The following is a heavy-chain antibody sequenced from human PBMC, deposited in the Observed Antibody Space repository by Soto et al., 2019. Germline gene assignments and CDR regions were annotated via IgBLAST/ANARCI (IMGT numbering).Heavy chain of an antibody. Sequence: SVKVSCKASGGTFSSYAISWVRQAPGQGPEWMGGIIPIFGTANYAQKFQGRVTITADESTSTAYMELSSLRSEDTAVYYCARDLSRRGVFDYWGQGTLVTVSS. J-gene: IGHJ4*02. V-gene: IGHV1-69*13. D-gene: IGHD3-10*01. CDR2: IIPIFGTA. CDR3: ARDLSRRGVFDY. CDR1: GGTFSSYA.